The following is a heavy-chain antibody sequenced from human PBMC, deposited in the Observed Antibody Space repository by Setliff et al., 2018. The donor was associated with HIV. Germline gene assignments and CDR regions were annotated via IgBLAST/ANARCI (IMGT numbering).Heavy chain of an antibody. V-gene: IGHV1-24*01. CDR2: FDPEDGET. CDR3: ATDTVRATFSDY. Sequence: ASVKVSCKVSGYTLSELSMHWVRQAPGEGLEWMGGFDPEDGETIYAEKFQGRVTMTEDTATETAYMELSSLRSEDAAVYYCATDTVRATFSDYWGQGTLVTVSS. J-gene: IGHJ4*02. D-gene: IGHD1-26*01. CDR1: GYTLSELS.